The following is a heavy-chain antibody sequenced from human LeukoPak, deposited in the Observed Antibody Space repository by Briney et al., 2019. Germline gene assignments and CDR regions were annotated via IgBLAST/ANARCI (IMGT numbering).Heavy chain of an antibody. CDR3: ARERQSCGGDCSDY. CDR2: IIQSGSTV. CDR1: GFTFSIYE. V-gene: IGHV3-48*03. J-gene: IGHJ4*02. Sequence: PGGSLRLFCVASGFTFSIYEMNWGRQAPGKGLEWVSYIIQSGSTVYYADSVKGRFTISRDNAKNSLYLQMNSLRAEDTAVYYCARERQSCGGDCSDYWGQGTLVTVSS. D-gene: IGHD2-21*01.